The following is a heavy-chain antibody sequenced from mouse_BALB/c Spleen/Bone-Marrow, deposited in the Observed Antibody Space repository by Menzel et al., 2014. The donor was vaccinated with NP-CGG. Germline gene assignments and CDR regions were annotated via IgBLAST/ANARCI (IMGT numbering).Heavy chain of an antibody. CDR3: ARGLDY. CDR2: INTNGGNT. J-gene: IGHJ2*01. V-gene: IGHV5-6-3*01. CDR1: GFTFSSYG. Sequence: VMLVESGGGLVQPGGSLILSCEAYGFTFSSYGMSWVRQTPDKRLVLVATINTNGGNTYYPDSVKGRFTISRDNAKNTLYLQTSSLKSEDTAMYYCARGLDYLGQSATLTVSS.